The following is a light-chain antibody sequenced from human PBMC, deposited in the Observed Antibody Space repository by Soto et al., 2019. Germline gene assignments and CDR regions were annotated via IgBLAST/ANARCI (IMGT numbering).Light chain of an antibody. CDR2: DAS. J-gene: IGKJ2*01. V-gene: IGKV3-11*01. Sequence: EIVLTQSPATLSLSPGERATLSCRASQSVSSYLAWYQQKHGQAPRLLIYDASNRATVIPARFSGSGSGTDFTLTIRRLAPEDVAVYYCQQRSNWYTFGQGTKLEIK. CDR1: QSVSSY. CDR3: QQRSNWYT.